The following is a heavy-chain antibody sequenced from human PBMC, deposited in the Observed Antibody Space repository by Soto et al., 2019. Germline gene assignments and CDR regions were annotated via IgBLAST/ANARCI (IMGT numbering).Heavy chain of an antibody. CDR2: ISAYSGNT. J-gene: IGHJ3*02. CDR3: GRKWDLAGMTGTIDI. CDR1: GYTFTTYT. D-gene: IGHD1-20*01. Sequence: QVQLVQSGAEVKKPGASVKVSCKASGYTFTTYTINWVRQAPGQGFEWMGWISAYSGNTNYAQNLQGRVTMTTDTSTSTAYMELRSLRSDDTAVYYCGRKWDLAGMTGTIDIWGQGTMVTVSS. V-gene: IGHV1-18*01.